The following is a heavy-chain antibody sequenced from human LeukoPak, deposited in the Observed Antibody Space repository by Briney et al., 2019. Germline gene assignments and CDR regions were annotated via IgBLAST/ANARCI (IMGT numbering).Heavy chain of an antibody. CDR3: AELGITMIGGV. V-gene: IGHV3-48*03. D-gene: IGHD3-10*02. CDR2: ISSSGSTI. CDR1: GFTFSSYE. Sequence: GGSLRLSCAASGFTFSSYEMNWVCQAPGKGLEWVSYISSSGSTIYYADSVKGRFTISRDNAKNSLYLQMNSLRAEDTAVYYCAELGITMIGGVWGKGTTVTISS. J-gene: IGHJ6*04.